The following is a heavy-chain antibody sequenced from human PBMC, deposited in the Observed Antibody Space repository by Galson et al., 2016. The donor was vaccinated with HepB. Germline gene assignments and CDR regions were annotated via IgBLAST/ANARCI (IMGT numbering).Heavy chain of an antibody. V-gene: IGHV2-5*01. CDR2: IYWNDDK. CDR1: GFSLSTSGVG. D-gene: IGHD3-3*01. CDR3: AHPPVRDYDFWGGFYSGWDYFGY. J-gene: IGHJ4*02. Sequence: ALVKPTQTLTLTCTFSGFSLSTSGVGVGWIRQPPGKALEWLAVIYWNDDKHYSPSLMNRLTIAKDTSKSQVVLTMTNMDPVDTATYYCAHPPVRDYDFWGGFYSGWDYFGYWGQGTLVTVSS.